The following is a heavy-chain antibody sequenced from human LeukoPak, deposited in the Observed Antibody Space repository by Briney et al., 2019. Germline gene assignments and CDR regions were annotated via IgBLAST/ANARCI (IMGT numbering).Heavy chain of an antibody. CDR2: IIPIFGTA. D-gene: IGHD2-2*01. CDR1: GGTFSSYA. J-gene: IGHJ4*02. V-gene: IGHV1-69*13. Sequence: ASVKVSCKASGGTFSSYAISWVRQAPGQGLEWMGGIIPIFGTANYAQKFQGRVTITADESTSTAYMELSSLRSEDTAVYYYARDDRYCSSTSCYSTYDYWGQGTLVTVSS. CDR3: ARDDRYCSSTSCYSTYDY.